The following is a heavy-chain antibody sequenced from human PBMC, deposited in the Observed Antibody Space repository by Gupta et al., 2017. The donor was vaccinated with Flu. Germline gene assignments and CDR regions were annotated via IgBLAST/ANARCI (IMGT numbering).Heavy chain of an antibody. CDR3: VGDNSGYRGEFHY. CDR1: GFTFDDFG. Sequence: EVQLVESGGHLVRPGGSLSLSCAASGFTFDDFGMSWVRQGPGKGLEWVSAINWNGYTSGYADSVKGRFTISRDNAKNSLYLQMNSLRVEDTALYYCVGDNSGYRGEFHYWGQGTLGTVSS. D-gene: IGHD5-12*01. CDR2: INWNGYTS. J-gene: IGHJ4*02. V-gene: IGHV3-20*04.